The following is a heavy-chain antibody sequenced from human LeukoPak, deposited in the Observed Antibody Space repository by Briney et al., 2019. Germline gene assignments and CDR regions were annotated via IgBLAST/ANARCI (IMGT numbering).Heavy chain of an antibody. V-gene: IGHV3-74*01. D-gene: IGHD3-22*01. J-gene: IGHJ3*02. CDR2: INFDGSST. CDR1: GFTFSSYW. Sequence: GGSLRLSCAASGFTFSSYWMHWVRQAPGKGLVWVSRINFDGSSTGYADSVKGRFTISRDNAKNTLYLQMNSLRAEDTAVYYCAKEYSSGYYFRAFDIWGQGTMVTVSS. CDR3: AKEYSSGYYFRAFDI.